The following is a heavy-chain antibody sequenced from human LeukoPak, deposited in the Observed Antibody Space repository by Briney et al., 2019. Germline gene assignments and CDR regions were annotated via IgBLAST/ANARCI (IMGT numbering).Heavy chain of an antibody. J-gene: IGHJ6*02. V-gene: IGHV3-7*01. D-gene: IGHD3-10*01. CDR3: ARDMDGSGSYPARYYGMDV. CDR1: GFTFSGYW. Sequence: GGSLRLSCAASGFTFSGYWMTWVRQAPGRGLEWVASIKFDGSEKYFVDSVKGRFTISRDNAKNSLYLQMNSLRAEDTAVYYCARDMDGSGSYPARYYGMDVWGQGTTVTVSS. CDR2: IKFDGSEK.